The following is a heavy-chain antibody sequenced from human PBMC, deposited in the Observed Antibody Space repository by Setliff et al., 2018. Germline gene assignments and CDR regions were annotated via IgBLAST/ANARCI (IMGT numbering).Heavy chain of an antibody. V-gene: IGHV5-51*01. CDR2: IYPADSDT. Sequence: GESLKISCQGSGYTFTNYWIAWVRQMPGKGLEYMGIIYPADSDTTYSPSFQGQVTISADKSINTAYLQWSSLKTEDTAVYYCTTDPSPTFGGVIGAAFDIWGQGTMVTVSS. J-gene: IGHJ3*02. CDR1: GYTFTNYW. CDR3: TTDPSPTFGGVIGAAFDI. D-gene: IGHD3-16*01.